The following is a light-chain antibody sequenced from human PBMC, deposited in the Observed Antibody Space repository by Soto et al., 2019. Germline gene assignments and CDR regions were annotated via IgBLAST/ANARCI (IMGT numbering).Light chain of an antibody. CDR1: QRISIY. CDR3: QQSYNAPRYT. Sequence: DIQMTQSPSSLSASVGDRVIITCRASQRISIYLNWYQQKPGKAPKLLIFAASSLQSGVPSRFSGSGSGTDFTLTISSLKPEDFATYYCQQSYNAPRYTFGQGTKLEIK. V-gene: IGKV1-39*01. J-gene: IGKJ2*01. CDR2: AAS.